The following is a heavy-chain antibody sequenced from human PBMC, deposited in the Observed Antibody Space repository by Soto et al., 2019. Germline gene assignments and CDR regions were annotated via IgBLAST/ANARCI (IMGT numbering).Heavy chain of an antibody. J-gene: IGHJ6*02. CDR3: ARKIKPETRYYGMDV. V-gene: IGHV4-34*01. CDR1: GGSFSGYY. CDR2: INHSGST. Sequence: SETLSLTCAVYGGSFSGYYWSWIRQPPGKGLEWIGEINHSGSTNYNPSLKSRVTISVDTSKNQFSLKLSSVTAADTAVYYCARKIKPETRYYGMDVWGQGTKVTVSS. D-gene: IGHD1-7*01.